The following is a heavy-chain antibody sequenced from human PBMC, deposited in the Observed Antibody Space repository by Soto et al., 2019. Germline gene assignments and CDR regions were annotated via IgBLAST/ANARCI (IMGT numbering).Heavy chain of an antibody. V-gene: IGHV3-30*18. CDR2: ISYDGSNK. D-gene: IGHD2-8*02. CDR3: AKGKDVLDY. Sequence: GGSLRLSCAASGFTFSSYGMHWVRQAPGKGLEWVAVISYDGSNKYYADSVKGRFTISRDNSKNTLYLQMNSLRAEDTAVYYCAKGKDVLDYWGQGTMVTVSS. J-gene: IGHJ4*02. CDR1: GFTFSSYG.